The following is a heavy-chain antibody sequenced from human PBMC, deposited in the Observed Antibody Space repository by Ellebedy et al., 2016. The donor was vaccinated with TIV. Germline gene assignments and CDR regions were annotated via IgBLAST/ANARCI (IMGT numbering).Heavy chain of an antibody. D-gene: IGHD6-19*01. V-gene: IGHV3-23*01. CDR1: GFTFISYA. CDR2: ISGSGGST. Sequence: GGSLRLXXAASGFTFISYAMSWVRQAPGKGLEWVSAISGSGGSTYYADSVKGRFTISRDNSKNTLYLQMNSLRAEDTAVYYCAKSPSSGWYYFDYWGQGTLVTVSS. CDR3: AKSPSSGWYYFDY. J-gene: IGHJ4*02.